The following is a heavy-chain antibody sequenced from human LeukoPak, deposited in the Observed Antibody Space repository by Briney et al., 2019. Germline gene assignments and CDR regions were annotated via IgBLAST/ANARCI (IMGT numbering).Heavy chain of an antibody. D-gene: IGHD2/OR15-2a*01. CDR1: GGTFSSYA. Sequence: ASVKVSCTASGGTFSSYAISWVRQAPGQGLEWMGGIIPIFGTANYAQKFQGRVTITADESTSTAYMELSSLRSEDTAVYYCASWGYNVTLSGFDAFDIWGQGTMVTVSS. CDR2: IIPIFGTA. CDR3: ASWGYNVTLSGFDAFDI. J-gene: IGHJ3*02. V-gene: IGHV1-69*13.